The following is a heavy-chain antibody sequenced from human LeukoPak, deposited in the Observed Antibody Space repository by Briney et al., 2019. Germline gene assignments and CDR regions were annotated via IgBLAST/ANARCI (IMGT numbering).Heavy chain of an antibody. Sequence: SETLSLTCTVSGGSISSYYWSWIRQPAGKGLEWIGRIYTSGSTNYNPSLKSRVTMSVDTPKNQFSLKLSSVTAADTAVYYCARGNYYDSSGSFDYWGQGTLVTVSS. V-gene: IGHV4-4*07. CDR3: ARGNYYDSSGSFDY. D-gene: IGHD3-22*01. CDR1: GGSISSYY. J-gene: IGHJ4*02. CDR2: IYTSGST.